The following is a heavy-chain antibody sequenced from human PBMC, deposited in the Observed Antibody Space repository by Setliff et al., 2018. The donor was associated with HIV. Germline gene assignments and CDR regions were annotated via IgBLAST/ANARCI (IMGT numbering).Heavy chain of an antibody. D-gene: IGHD5-18*01. J-gene: IGHJ4*02. Sequence: PGGSLRLSCAASGFIFSNYWMHWVRLAPGKGLEWVAVMSYDGNNKYYADSVKGRFTISRDDAEKSVYLQMNSLRAEDTAVYYCASIELAAMVPVDYWGQGTLVTVSS. CDR3: ASIELAAMVPVDY. V-gene: IGHV3-30*07. CDR2: MSYDGNNK. CDR1: GFIFSNYW.